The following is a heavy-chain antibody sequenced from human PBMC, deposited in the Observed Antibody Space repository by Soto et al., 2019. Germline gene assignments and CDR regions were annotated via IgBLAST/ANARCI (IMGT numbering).Heavy chain of an antibody. CDR3: ARVGGGAFDI. Sequence: QVQLQESGPGLVKPSETLSLTCTVSGGSISSYYWSWIRQPPGKGLEWIGSIYYSGSTNYNPSLKSRGTISVDTAKNQFSLTLSSVTAADTAVYYCARVGGGAFDIWGQGTMVTVSS. CDR2: IYYSGST. V-gene: IGHV4-59*01. J-gene: IGHJ3*02. D-gene: IGHD3-16*01. CDR1: GGSISSYY.